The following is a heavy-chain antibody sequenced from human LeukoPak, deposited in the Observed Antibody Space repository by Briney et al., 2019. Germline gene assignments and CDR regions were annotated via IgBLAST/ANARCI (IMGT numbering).Heavy chain of an antibody. D-gene: IGHD2-2*01. Sequence: SQTLSLTCTVSGGSISSGDYYWSWIRQHPGTGLEWIGYIYYSGSTYYNPSLKSRVTISVDTSKNRFSLKLSSVTAADTAVYYCARGGRYCSGTSCYRLFDYWGQGTLVTVSS. V-gene: IGHV4-31*03. CDR1: GGSISSGDYY. CDR2: IYYSGST. CDR3: ARGGRYCSGTSCYRLFDY. J-gene: IGHJ4*02.